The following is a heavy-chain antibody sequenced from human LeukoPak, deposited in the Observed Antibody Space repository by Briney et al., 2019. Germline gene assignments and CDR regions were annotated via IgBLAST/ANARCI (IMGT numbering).Heavy chain of an antibody. CDR2: MAPREYGA. J-gene: IGHJ4*02. V-gene: IGHV1-46*01. CDR1: GYSFSNYH. D-gene: IGHD1-26*01. Sequence: ASVKVSCKTSGYSFSNYHVHWVRQAPGQGLEWVGIMAPREYGATYAQKFQGRVTMTRDTSTSTLYMDLSSLRPGDTAVYYCAREVRTGIGATDYWGQGTLVTVSS. CDR3: AREVRTGIGATDY.